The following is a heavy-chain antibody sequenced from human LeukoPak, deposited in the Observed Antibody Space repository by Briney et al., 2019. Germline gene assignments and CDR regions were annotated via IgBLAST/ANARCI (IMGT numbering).Heavy chain of an antibody. V-gene: IGHV3-66*01. J-gene: IGHJ5*02. CDR1: GFTVSSNY. D-gene: IGHD3-3*01. CDR2: IYSGGST. CDR3: ARDRPKPPPQYYDFWSVYYGGWFDP. Sequence: PGGSLRLSCAASGFTVSSNYMSWVRQAPGKGLEWVSVIYSGGSTYYADSVKGRFTISRDNSKNTLYLQMNSLRAEDTAVYYCARDRPKPPPQYYDFWSVYYGGWFDPWGQGTLVTVSS.